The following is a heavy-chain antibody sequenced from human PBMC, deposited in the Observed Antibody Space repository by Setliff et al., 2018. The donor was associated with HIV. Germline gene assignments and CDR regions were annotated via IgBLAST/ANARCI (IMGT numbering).Heavy chain of an antibody. J-gene: IGHJ4*02. CDR2: IYDSGST. CDR3: ARADSSGYYFPY. CDR1: GYSISSAYY. Sequence: KTSETLSLTCAVSGYSISSAYYWGWIRQPPGKGLEWIGSIYDSGSTHNNPSLKSRVTISVDTSKNHLSLKLSSVTAADTAVYYCARADSSGYYFPYWGQGTLVTVSS. V-gene: IGHV4-38-2*01. D-gene: IGHD3-22*01.